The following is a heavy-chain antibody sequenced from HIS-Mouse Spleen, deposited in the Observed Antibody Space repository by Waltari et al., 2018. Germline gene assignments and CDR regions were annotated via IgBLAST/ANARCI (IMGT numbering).Heavy chain of an antibody. CDR1: GYTFTSYD. D-gene: IGHD4-4*01. V-gene: IGHV1-8*01. CDR2: MNPSSGNT. CDR3: ARGHDYSNYFDY. J-gene: IGHJ4*02. Sequence: QVQLVQSGAEVKKPGASVKVSCKASGYTFTSYDINWVRQATGQGLGWMGWMNPSSGNTGYARKFQGRVTMTRNTSISTAYMELSSLRSEDTAVYYCARGHDYSNYFDYWGQGTLVTVSS.